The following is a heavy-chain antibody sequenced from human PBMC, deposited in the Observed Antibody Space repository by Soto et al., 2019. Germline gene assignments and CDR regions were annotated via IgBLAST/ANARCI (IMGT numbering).Heavy chain of an antibody. Sequence: TLSLTCTVSGGSISSGGYYWSWIRQHPGKGLEWIGYIYYSGSTYYNPSLKSRVTISVDTSKNQFSLKLSSVTAADTAVYYCARAPPSIVAPAGYFQHWGQGTLVTVSS. CDR2: IYYSGST. CDR1: GGSISSGGYY. CDR3: ARAPPSIVAPAGYFQH. D-gene: IGHD5-12*01. J-gene: IGHJ1*01. V-gene: IGHV4-31*03.